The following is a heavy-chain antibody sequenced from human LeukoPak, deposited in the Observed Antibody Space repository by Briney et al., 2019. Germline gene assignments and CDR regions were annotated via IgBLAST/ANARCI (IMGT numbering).Heavy chain of an antibody. CDR2: IVGSGSTT. CDR3: VRGNYGFDY. V-gene: IGHV3-11*01. D-gene: IGHD4-11*01. J-gene: IGHJ4*02. CDR1: GFSFSDYY. Sequence: GGSLRLSCAASGFSFSDYYMSWIRQAPGKGLECVSNIVGSGSTTDYADSVKDRFTISRDNAKNSLYLQMNSLRAEDTAVYYCVRGNYGFDYWGQGTLVTVSS.